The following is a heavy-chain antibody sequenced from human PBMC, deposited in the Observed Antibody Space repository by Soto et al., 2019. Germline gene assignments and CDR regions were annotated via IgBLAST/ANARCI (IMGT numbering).Heavy chain of an antibody. CDR3: ARSVFP. V-gene: IGHV4-31*03. J-gene: IGHJ5*02. CDR1: GGSISTGGYY. CDR2: FYYSGST. Sequence: QVQLQESGPGLVKPSQTLSLTCTVSGGSISTGGYYWNWIRQHPGKGLEWIGYFYYSGSTYYNPSLKRRVTFSVDTAKTQFSLKLSSVTAAATAVYYCARSVFPWGQGTLVTVSS.